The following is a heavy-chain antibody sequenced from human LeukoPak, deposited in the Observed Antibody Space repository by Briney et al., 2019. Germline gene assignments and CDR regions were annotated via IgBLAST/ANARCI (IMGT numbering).Heavy chain of an antibody. V-gene: IGHV4-4*08. J-gene: IGHJ6*02. D-gene: IGHD4-11*01. CDR3: AKDYSTETSYYYYGMDV. CDR1: GGSISNYY. Sequence: PSETLSLTCTVSGGSISNYYWTWIRQPPGKGLEWIGYIYYSGSTNYNPSLKSRVTISVDTSKNQFSLKLSSVTAADTAVYYCAKDYSTETSYYYYGMDVWGQGTTVTVSS. CDR2: IYYSGST.